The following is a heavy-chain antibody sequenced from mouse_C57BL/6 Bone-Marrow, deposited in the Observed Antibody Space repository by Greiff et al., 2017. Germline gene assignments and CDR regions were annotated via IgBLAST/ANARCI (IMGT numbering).Heavy chain of an antibody. Sequence: DVQLVESEGGLVQPGSSMKLSCTASGFTFSDYYMAWVRQVPEKGLEWVANINYDGSSTYYLDSLKSRFIISRDNAKNILYLQMSSLKSEDTATYYCARVENYGSLYYARDYWGQGTSVTVSS. CDR3: ARVENYGSLYYARDY. CDR1: GFTFSDYY. J-gene: IGHJ4*01. CDR2: INYDGSST. D-gene: IGHD1-1*01. V-gene: IGHV5-16*01.